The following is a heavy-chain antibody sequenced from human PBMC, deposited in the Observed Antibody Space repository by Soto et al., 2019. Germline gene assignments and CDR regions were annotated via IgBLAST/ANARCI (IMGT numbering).Heavy chain of an antibody. CDR2: ISGSGGST. D-gene: IGHD2-2*01. V-gene: IGHV3-23*01. Sequence: PGGSLRLSCAASGFTFSSYAMSWVRQAPGKGLEWVSAISGSGGSTYYADSVKGRFTISRDNSKNTLYLQMNSLRAEDTAVYYCAKVRLKKYCSSTSCYVGPLDYWGQGTLVTVSS. J-gene: IGHJ4*02. CDR3: AKVRLKKYCSSTSCYVGPLDY. CDR1: GFTFSSYA.